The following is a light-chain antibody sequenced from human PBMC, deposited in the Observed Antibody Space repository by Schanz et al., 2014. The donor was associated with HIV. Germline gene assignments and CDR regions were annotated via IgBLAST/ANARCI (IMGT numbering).Light chain of an antibody. J-gene: IGLJ2*01. CDR3: GTWDSSLSAVV. CDR2: DNN. CDR1: SSNIGNNY. Sequence: QSVLTQPPSVSAAPVQKVTISCSGSSSNIGNNYVSWYQQLPGTAPKLLIYDNNKRPSGIPDRFSGSKSGTSATLGITGLQTGDEAHYYCGTWDSSLSAVVFGGGTKLTVL. V-gene: IGLV1-51*01.